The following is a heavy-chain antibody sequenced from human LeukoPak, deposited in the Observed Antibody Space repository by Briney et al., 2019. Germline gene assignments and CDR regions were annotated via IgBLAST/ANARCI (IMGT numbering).Heavy chain of an antibody. V-gene: IGHV3-23*01. CDR1: RVTFSNYA. CDR3: ARKRETVATWRPFDF. J-gene: IGHJ4*02. D-gene: IGHD4-11*01. Sequence: GGSLRLSCAGSRVTFSNYAMSWVRQAPGKGLELVSVISGSGGNTHYTDTVKGRFTISRDNAKNTLYLQMDSLRAEDTAVYYWARKRETVATWRPFDFWGQGTLVTVSS. CDR2: ISGSGGNT.